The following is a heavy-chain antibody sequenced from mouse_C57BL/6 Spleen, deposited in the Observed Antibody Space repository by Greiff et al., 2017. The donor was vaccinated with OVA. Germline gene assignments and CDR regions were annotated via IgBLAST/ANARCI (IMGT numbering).Heavy chain of an antibody. V-gene: IGHV1-39*01. CDR3: ARAITTVVAGKDYYAMDD. CDR1: GYSFTDYN. CDR2: INPNYGTT. Sequence: VHVKQSGPELVKPGASVKISCKASGYSFTDYNMNWVKQSNGKSLEWIGVINPNYGTTSYNQKFKGKATLTVDQSSRTAYMQLNSLTSEDSAVYYCARAITTVVAGKDYYAMDDWGQGTSVTVSS. D-gene: IGHD1-1*01. J-gene: IGHJ4*01.